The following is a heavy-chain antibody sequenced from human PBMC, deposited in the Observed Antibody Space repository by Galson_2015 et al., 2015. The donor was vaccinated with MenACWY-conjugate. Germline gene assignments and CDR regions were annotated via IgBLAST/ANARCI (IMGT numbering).Heavy chain of an antibody. CDR1: GFAFSGYS. Sequence: SLRLSCAASGFAFSGYSMHWVRQAPGRGLEWVAEMSYDGSNKYYADSVKGRFTISRDNSKNTLYLQMDSLRAEDTAVYYCARGRSRPLAHAFDIWGQGTMVTVSS. V-gene: IGHV3-30*01. D-gene: IGHD1-26*01. J-gene: IGHJ3*02. CDR3: ARGRSRPLAHAFDI. CDR2: MSYDGSNK.